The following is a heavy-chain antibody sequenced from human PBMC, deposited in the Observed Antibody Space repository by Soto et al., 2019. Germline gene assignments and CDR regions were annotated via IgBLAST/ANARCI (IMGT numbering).Heavy chain of an antibody. Sequence: QVQLVESGGGVVQPGRSLRLSCAASGFTFSSYAMHWVRQAPGKGLEWVAVISYDGSNKYYADSVKGRFTISRDNSKNTLYLQMKSLRAEDTAVYYCARDGKTGYYDSSGYYYHGRGYFDYWGQGTLVTVSS. J-gene: IGHJ4*02. CDR2: ISYDGSNK. V-gene: IGHV3-30-3*01. D-gene: IGHD3-22*01. CDR1: GFTFSSYA. CDR3: ARDGKTGYYDSSGYYYHGRGYFDY.